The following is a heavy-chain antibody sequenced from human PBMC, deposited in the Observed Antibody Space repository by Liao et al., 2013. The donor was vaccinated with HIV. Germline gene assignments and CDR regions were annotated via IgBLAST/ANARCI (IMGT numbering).Heavy chain of an antibody. J-gene: IGHJ3*02. D-gene: IGHD3-9*01. Sequence: QLQLQESGPGLVKPSETLSLTCTVSGGSIASNDHYWGWIRQPPGKGLEWIANIYYSGSIAYTPSLKSRVTISVDTSKNQFSLKVWSVTAADTAIYYCARVILTGHQKLPDAFDIWGQGTMVTVSS. CDR2: IYYSGSI. CDR1: GGSIASNDHY. CDR3: ARVILTGHQKLPDAFDI. V-gene: IGHV4-39*07.